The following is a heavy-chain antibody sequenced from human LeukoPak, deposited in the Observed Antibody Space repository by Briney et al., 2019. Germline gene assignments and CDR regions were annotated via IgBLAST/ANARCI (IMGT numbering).Heavy chain of an antibody. CDR1: GGSISSSSYY. J-gene: IGHJ4*02. Sequence: SETLSLTCTVSGGSISSSSYYWGWIRQPPGKGLEWIGYIYYSGSTNYNPSLKSRVTISVDTSKNQFSLRLSSVTAADTAVYYCARLVDPYGGNFGLDYWGQGTLVTVSS. V-gene: IGHV4-61*05. CDR3: ARLVDPYGGNFGLDY. D-gene: IGHD4-23*01. CDR2: IYYSGST.